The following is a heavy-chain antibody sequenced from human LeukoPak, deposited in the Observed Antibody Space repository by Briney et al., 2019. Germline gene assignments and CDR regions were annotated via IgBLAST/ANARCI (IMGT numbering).Heavy chain of an antibody. CDR1: GYTFTGYD. CDR2: INPNSGGT. J-gene: IGHJ4*02. CDR3: ARLTGGEYFDY. V-gene: IGHV1-2*02. Sequence: ASVRVSFKASGYTFTGYDLHWVRQAPGQGLEWMGWINPNSGGTNYAQKFQGRVTMTRDTSISTAYMELSRLRSDDTAVYYCARLTGGEYFDYWGQGTLVTVSS.